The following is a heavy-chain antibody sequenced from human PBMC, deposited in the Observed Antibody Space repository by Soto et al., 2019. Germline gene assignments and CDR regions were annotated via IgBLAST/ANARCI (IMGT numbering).Heavy chain of an antibody. CDR3: ARARFAYYDFWSSSSDYLDY. J-gene: IGHJ4*02. V-gene: IGHV3-74*01. Sequence: VQLVESGGGFLQPGGSLRLACEASGFTFSSYWMHWVRQAPGKGLVWVSRIKSDGSDTTYADSVKGRFTISRDNARNTLYRQMNSLRAEDTAVYYCARARFAYYDFWSSSSDYLDYWGQGTLVTVSS. D-gene: IGHD3-3*01. CDR1: GFTFSSYW. CDR2: IKSDGSDT.